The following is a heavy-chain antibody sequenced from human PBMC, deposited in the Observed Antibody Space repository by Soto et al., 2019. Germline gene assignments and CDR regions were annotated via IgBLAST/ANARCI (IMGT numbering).Heavy chain of an antibody. CDR2: ISYDGSNK. Sequence: VGSLRLSCAASGFTFSSYCMHWVRQAPGKGLEWVAVISYDGSNKYYADSVKGRFTISRDNSKNTLYLQMNSLRAEDTAVYYCAKVGVAVAGGDFYYYYYYGMDVWGQGTTVTVSS. CDR3: AKVGVAVAGGDFYYYYYYGMDV. V-gene: IGHV3-30*18. CDR1: GFTFSSYC. D-gene: IGHD6-19*01. J-gene: IGHJ6*02.